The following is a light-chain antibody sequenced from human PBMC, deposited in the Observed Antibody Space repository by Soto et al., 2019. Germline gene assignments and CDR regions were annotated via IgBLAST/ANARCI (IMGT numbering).Light chain of an antibody. V-gene: IGKV3D-20*02. CDR3: QQRSNWPRT. CDR2: DAS. J-gene: IGKJ1*01. CDR1: QSVSSSY. Sequence: EIVLTQSPGTLSLSPGERATLSCRASQSVSSSYLAWYQHKPGQAPRLLIYDASNRATGIPARFSGSGSGTDFTLTISSLEPEDFAVYYCQQRSNWPRTFGQGTKV.